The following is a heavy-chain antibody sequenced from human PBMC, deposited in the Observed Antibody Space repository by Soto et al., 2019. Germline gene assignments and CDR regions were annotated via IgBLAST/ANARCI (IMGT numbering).Heavy chain of an antibody. Sequence: QVQLVESGGGLVKPGGSLRLSCAASGFTFSDYYMSWIRQAPGKGLEWVSYISSSSSYTNYADSVQGRFTISRATAKNSLYLQMNSLSAEDTAVYYCARGRTPWGVVPAASLDAFDIWGQGTMVTVSS. D-gene: IGHD2-2*01. J-gene: IGHJ3*02. CDR3: ARGRTPWGVVPAASLDAFDI. CDR2: ISSSSSYT. V-gene: IGHV3-11*05. CDR1: GFTFSDYY.